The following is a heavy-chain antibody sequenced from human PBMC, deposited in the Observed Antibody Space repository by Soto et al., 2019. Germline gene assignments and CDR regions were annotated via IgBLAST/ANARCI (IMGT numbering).Heavy chain of an antibody. D-gene: IGHD3-22*01. CDR1: GYSFTSYW. J-gene: IGHJ4*02. CDR3: ARATYYYDSSGYYRFDY. CDR2: IYPGDSDT. V-gene: IGHV5-51*01. Sequence: GEFLKISCKGSGYSFTSYWIGWVRQMTGKGLEWMGIIYPGDSDTRYSPSFQGQVTISADKSISTAYLQWSSLKASDTAMYYCARATYYYDSSGYYRFDYWGQGTLVTVSS.